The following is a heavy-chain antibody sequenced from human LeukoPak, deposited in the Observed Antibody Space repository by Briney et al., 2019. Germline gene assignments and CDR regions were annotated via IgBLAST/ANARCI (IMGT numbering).Heavy chain of an antibody. D-gene: IGHD4-17*01. J-gene: IGHJ6*02. CDR2: ISAYNGNT. Sequence: ASVKVSCKASGYTFTSYGISWVRQAPGEGREWMGWISAYNGNTNYAQKLQGSVTMTTDTSTSTAYMELRSLRSDDTAVYYCARDPYGDYIQMVYGMDVWGQGTTVTVSS. V-gene: IGHV1-18*01. CDR1: GYTFTSYG. CDR3: ARDPYGDYIQMVYGMDV.